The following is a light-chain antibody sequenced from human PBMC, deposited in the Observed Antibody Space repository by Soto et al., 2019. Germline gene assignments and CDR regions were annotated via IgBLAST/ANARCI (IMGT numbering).Light chain of an antibody. CDR3: QQYKNWPPIT. J-gene: IGKJ5*01. CDR2: GAS. Sequence: EIVMTQSPATLSVSPGERATLSCRASQSVSSNLSWYQQKPGQAPRLLIYGASTRATGIPARFSGSGSGTEFTPTISSLQSQDFAVYYCQQYKNWPPITFGQGTRREIK. V-gene: IGKV3-15*01. CDR1: QSVSSN.